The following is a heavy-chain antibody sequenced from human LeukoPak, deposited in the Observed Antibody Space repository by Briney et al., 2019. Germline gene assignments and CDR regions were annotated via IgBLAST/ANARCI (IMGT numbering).Heavy chain of an antibody. J-gene: IGHJ4*02. CDR1: DGSISSGSYY. D-gene: IGHD3-9*01. V-gene: IGHV4-61*09. CDR3: ARHPSLRYFDWLLSTLYYFDY. Sequence: PSETLSLTCTVSDGSISSGSYYWSWIRQPAGKGLEWIGHIYTSGSTNYNPSLKSRVTISVETSKNQFSLKLSSVTAADTAVYYCARHPSLRYFDWLLSTLYYFDYWGQGTLVTVSS. CDR2: IYTSGST.